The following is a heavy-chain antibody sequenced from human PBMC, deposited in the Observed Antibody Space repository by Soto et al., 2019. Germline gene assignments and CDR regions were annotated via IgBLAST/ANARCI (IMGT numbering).Heavy chain of an antibody. J-gene: IGHJ6*02. Sequence: GGSLRLSCAASGFTFNNYGMHWVRQAPGKGLEWVALVWYDGSKKYYGDSVKGRFTISRDNSESMLYLQMNSMRDEDTAVYYFARDPLLVLGNGRGGRCFRLSPEGYGMDVCGQGTTVTVS. CDR2: VWYDGSKK. D-gene: IGHD2-15*01. CDR3: ARDPLLVLGNGRGGRCFRLSPEGYGMDV. V-gene: IGHV3-33*01. CDR1: GFTFNNYG.